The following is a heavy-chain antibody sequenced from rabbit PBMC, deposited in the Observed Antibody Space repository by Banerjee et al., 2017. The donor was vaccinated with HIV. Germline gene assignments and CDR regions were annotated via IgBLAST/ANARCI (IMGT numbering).Heavy chain of an antibody. CDR1: GFSLNNNYV. D-gene: IGHD3-1*01. CDR2: INTSSGNT. V-gene: IGHV1S45*01. CDR3: ARGRDYGTRLDL. J-gene: IGHJ3*01. Sequence: QEQLEESGGGLVKPGASLTLTCTASGFSLNNNYVMCWVRQAPGKGLEWIACINTSSGNTVYASWAKGRFTISKASSTTVTLQMTSLTAADTATYFCARGRDYGTRLDLWGPGTLVTVS.